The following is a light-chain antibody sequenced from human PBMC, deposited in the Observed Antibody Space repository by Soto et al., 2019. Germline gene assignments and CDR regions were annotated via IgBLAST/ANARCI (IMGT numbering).Light chain of an antibody. J-gene: IGKJ1*01. CDR2: GAS. CDR3: QQDNNWPPWT. Sequence: EIVMTQSPATLSVSPGERATLSCRASQSVSSNLAWYQQKHGQAPRLLIYGASTRATGIPARFSGSGSGTEFTLTISSLQSEDFAVYYCQQDNNWPPWTFGQGTKVDIK. CDR1: QSVSSN. V-gene: IGKV3-15*01.